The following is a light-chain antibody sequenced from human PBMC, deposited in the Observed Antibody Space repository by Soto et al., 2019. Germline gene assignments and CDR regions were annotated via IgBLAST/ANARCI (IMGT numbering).Light chain of an antibody. CDR1: QSVSSY. CDR2: DAS. V-gene: IGKV3-11*01. Sequence: EIVLTQSPATLSLSPGERATLSCRASQSVSSYLAWYQQKPGQAPRLLIYDASNRATGIPARFSGSGSGTDFTPTISSLEPEDVAVYYCQQRSNWPPRITFGQGTRLEIK. J-gene: IGKJ5*01. CDR3: QQRSNWPPRIT.